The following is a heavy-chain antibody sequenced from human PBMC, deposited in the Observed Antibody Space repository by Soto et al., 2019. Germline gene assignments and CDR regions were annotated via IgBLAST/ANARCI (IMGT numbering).Heavy chain of an antibody. CDR1: GGSTSSNGYY. CDR3: ARVPDR. CDR2: IYYSGST. Sequence: PSETLSLTCSVSGGSTSSNGYYWGWIRQPPGKGLEWIGTIYYSGSTYYNPSLKSRVTISVDTSKNQFSLKLSSVTAADTAVYYCARVPDRWGQGTLVTVSS. D-gene: IGHD2-2*01. V-gene: IGHV4-39*07. J-gene: IGHJ5*02.